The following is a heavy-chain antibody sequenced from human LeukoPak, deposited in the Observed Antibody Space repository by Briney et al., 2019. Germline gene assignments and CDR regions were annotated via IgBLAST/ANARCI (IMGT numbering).Heavy chain of an antibody. CDR1: GYTFTGYY. Sequence: ASVKVSCKASGYTFTGYYMHWVRQAPGQGLEWMGWINPNSGGTNYAQKFQGRVTMTRDTSISTAYMELSRLRSDDTAVYYCARHLTYYYDSSGTALRYWGQGTLVTVSS. CDR3: ARHLTYYYDSSGTALRY. J-gene: IGHJ4*02. CDR2: INPNSGGT. V-gene: IGHV1-2*02. D-gene: IGHD3-22*01.